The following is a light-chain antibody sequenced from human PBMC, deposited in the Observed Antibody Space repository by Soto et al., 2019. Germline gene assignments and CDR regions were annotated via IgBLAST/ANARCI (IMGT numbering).Light chain of an antibody. CDR1: KSINSNY. CDR2: GAS. CDR3: QQYGTSPWT. Sequence: EIVLTQSPGTLSLSPGERATLSCRASKSINSNYLAWYQQKPGQAPRLLISGASSRATGIPDRFSGSGSGTEFTLTISRLEPEDFALYYCQQYGTSPWTFGQGTKVDIK. V-gene: IGKV3-20*01. J-gene: IGKJ1*01.